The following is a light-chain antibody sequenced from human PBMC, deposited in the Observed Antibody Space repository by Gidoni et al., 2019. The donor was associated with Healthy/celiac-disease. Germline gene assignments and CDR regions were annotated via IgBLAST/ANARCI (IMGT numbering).Light chain of an antibody. J-gene: IGKJ5*01. CDR2: DSS. V-gene: IGKV3-11*01. CDR1: QIVSSY. CDR3: QQRSNWPPNT. Sequence: EIVLTQSPATLSFSPGERATLSYRASQIVSSYLSWYQQKPGQAPRLLIYDSSNRATGVPARFSGRGSGTDFTLTISSIEPEVFAFYYCQQRSNWPPNTFGQGTRLEIK.